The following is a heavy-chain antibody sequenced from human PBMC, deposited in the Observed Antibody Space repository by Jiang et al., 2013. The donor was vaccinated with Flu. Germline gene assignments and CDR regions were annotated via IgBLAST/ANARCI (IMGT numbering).Heavy chain of an antibody. V-gene: IGHV3-15*01. Sequence: VQLVESGGGLVKPGGSLRLSCAASGFTFSNAWMSWVRQAPGKGLEWVGRIKGKTDGGTTDYAAPVKGRFTISRDDSKNTLYLQMNSLKTEDTAVYYCTTYYYGSGSYRPYTGYWGQGALVTVSS. D-gene: IGHD3-10*01. CDR2: IKGKTDGGTT. J-gene: IGHJ4*02. CDR1: GFTFSNAW. CDR3: TTYYYGSGSYRPYTGY.